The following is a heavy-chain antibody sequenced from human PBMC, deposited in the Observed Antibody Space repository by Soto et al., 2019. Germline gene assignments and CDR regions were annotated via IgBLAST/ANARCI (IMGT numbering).Heavy chain of an antibody. D-gene: IGHD3-3*01. Sequence: QVQLVQSGAEVKKPGASVKVSCKASGYTFTSYDINWVRQATGQGLEWMGWMNPNSGNTGYAQKFQGRVTMHRNRSVSTAYVDLSSVSSGDASVYYCERVRERVDYWSGFLYGMDVWGQGTTVTGSS. CDR3: ERVRERVDYWSGFLYGMDV. CDR1: GYTFTSYD. J-gene: IGHJ6*02. V-gene: IGHV1-8*01. CDR2: MNPNSGNT.